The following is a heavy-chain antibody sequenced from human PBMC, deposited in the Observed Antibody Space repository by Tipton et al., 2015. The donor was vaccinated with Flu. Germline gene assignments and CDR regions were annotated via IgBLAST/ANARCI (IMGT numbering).Heavy chain of an antibody. CDR1: GFTFSSFW. V-gene: IGHV3-48*04. Sequence: SLRLSCAASGFTFSSFWMSWVRQAPGKGLEWVSYIPGSLTTSYTIYYADSVKGRFTISRDNARNSLYLQMNSLRAEDTAVYYCARQLGGGDCYWGQGTLVTVSS. CDR2: IPGSLTTSYTI. J-gene: IGHJ4*02. CDR3: ARQLGGGDCY. D-gene: IGHD2-21*01.